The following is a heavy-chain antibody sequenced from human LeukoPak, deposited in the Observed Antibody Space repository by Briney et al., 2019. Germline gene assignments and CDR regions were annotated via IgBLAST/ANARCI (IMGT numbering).Heavy chain of an antibody. CDR3: ARHVRFVGIDY. D-gene: IGHD3-10*02. CDR2: IYYSGSN. CDR1: GGSISNYY. V-gene: IGHV4-59*08. Sequence: PSETLSLTCTVSGGSISNYYWSWIRQPPGKGLEWIGYIYYSGSNNYNPSLKSRVTISVDTPRDQFSLKLSSVTAADTAVYYCARHVRFVGIDYWGQGTLVTVSS. J-gene: IGHJ4*02.